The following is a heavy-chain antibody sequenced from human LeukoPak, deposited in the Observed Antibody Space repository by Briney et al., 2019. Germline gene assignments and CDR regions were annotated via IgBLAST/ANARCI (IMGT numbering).Heavy chain of an antibody. CDR2: ISGSGGST. V-gene: IGHV3-23*01. D-gene: IGHD1-26*01. CDR3: AKTSGSYHRMGWFDP. J-gene: IGHJ5*02. CDR1: GFTFSSYA. Sequence: GGSLRLSCAASGFTFSSYAMSWVRQAPGKGLEWVSAISGSGGSTCYADSVKGRFTISRDNSKNTLYLQMNSLRAEDTAVYYCAKTSGSYHRMGWFDPWGQGTLVTVSS.